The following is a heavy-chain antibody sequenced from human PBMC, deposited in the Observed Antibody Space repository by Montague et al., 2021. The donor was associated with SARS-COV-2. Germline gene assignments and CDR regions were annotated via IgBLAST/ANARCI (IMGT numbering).Heavy chain of an antibody. CDR1: GRSISTDHY. J-gene: IGHJ5*02. V-gene: IGHV4-38-2*02. Sequence: SETRSLTCTVSGRSISTDHYWGWIRQPPGKGLEWIGSIHHSGNTYYNPSLKSRLTISIDTSKNQFSLKLTSLTAADTAVYYCASQVAYLDYYDPWGQGTLVTVSS. CDR2: IHHSGNT. CDR3: ASQVAYLDYYDP. D-gene: IGHD1-26*01.